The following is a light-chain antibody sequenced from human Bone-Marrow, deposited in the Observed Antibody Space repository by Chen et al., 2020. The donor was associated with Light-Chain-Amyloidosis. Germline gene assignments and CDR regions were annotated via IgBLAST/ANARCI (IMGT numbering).Light chain of an antibody. CDR2: EDD. CDR1: SGSIATNY. V-gene: IGLV6-57*01. CDR3: QSYQGSSQGV. Sequence: NFMLTQPHSVSESPGKTVIISCTSSSGSIATNYVQWYQQRPGSSPTTVIYEDDQRPSGVPDRFSGSIDMASNSAARTISGMKTEDEADYYCQSYQGSSQGVFGGGTKLNVL. J-gene: IGLJ3*02.